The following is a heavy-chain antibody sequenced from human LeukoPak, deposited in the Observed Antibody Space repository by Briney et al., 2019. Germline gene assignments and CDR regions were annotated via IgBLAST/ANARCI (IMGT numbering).Heavy chain of an antibody. CDR3: ARGPSRPGLTGYYKTCSGGSCHGWFDP. D-gene: IGHD2-15*01. Sequence: SETLPLTCAVYGGSFSGYYWNWIRQPPGKGLEWIGEINHSGSTNYNPSLKSRVTISVDTSKNQFSLKLSSVTAADTAVYYCARGPSRPGLTGYYKTCSGGSCHGWFDPWGQGTLVTVSS. CDR1: GGSFSGYY. CDR2: INHSGST. V-gene: IGHV4-34*01. J-gene: IGHJ5*02.